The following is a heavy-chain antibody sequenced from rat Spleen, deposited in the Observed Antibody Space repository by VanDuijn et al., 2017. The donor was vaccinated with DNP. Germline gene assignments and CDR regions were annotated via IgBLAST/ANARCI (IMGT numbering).Heavy chain of an antibody. CDR1: RFSLTSYT. Sequence: QVQLAESGPGLVQPSQTLSFTCIGPRFSLTSYTVSWIRQPPGEGLEWIAAISSGENTYYNPAIKSRLSISRDTSKSQVFLKMNSLQTEDTAIYFCTRVLYNGYQRHYWSFDFWGPGTMVTVSS. D-gene: IGHD1-6*01. CDR3: TRVLYNGYQRHYWSFDF. V-gene: IGHV2-6*01. J-gene: IGHJ1*01. CDR2: ISSGENT.